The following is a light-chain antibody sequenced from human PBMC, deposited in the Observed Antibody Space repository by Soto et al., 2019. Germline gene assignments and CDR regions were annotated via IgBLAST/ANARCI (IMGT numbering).Light chain of an antibody. J-gene: IGLJ3*02. CDR1: SSDVGGYNY. CDR2: EVT. CDR3: SSYAASNNFYFV. Sequence: QSALTQPPSASGSPGQSVTISCTGTSSDVGGYNYVSWYQQYPGRAPKLMIYEVTKRPSGVPDRFSGSKSGNTASLTVSGLQXXXXADYYCSSYAASNNFYFVFGGGTELTVL. V-gene: IGLV2-8*01.